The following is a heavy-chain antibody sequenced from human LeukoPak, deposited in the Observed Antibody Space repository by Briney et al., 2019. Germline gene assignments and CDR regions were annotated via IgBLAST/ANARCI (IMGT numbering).Heavy chain of an antibody. CDR1: GFTFSSYS. D-gene: IGHD3-3*01. V-gene: IGHV3-21*01. CDR3: ARAALEWLFPTNWFDP. Sequence: SGGSLRLSCAASGFTFSSYSMNWVRQAPGKGLEWVSSISSSSSYIYYADSVKGRFTISRDNAKNSLYLQMNSLRAEDTAVYYCARAALEWLFPTNWFDPWGQGTPVTVSS. CDR2: ISSSSSYI. J-gene: IGHJ5*02.